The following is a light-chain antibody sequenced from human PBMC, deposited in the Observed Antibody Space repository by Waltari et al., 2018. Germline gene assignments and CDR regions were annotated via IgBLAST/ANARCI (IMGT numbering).Light chain of an antibody. Sequence: IQLTQSPSSLSASVGDRVTITCRASQGISTYLAWYQQKPGKAPQLLIYEVSTLQIGVPSRFSGSGSGTDFTLTISSLQPEDFATYYCQQLNSYQSFGQGTRLEIK. CDR2: EVS. CDR3: QQLNSYQS. CDR1: QGISTY. J-gene: IGKJ5*01. V-gene: IGKV1-9*01.